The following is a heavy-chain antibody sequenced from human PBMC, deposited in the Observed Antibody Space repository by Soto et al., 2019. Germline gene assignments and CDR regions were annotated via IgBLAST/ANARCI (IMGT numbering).Heavy chain of an antibody. CDR1: GYTFTSYA. V-gene: IGHV1-3*01. J-gene: IGHJ4*02. CDR3: ARNARPGYYFDY. D-gene: IGHD6-6*01. Sequence: ASVKVSCKASGYTFTSYAMHWVRQAPGQRLEWMGWINAGNGNTKYSQKFQGRVTITRDTSASTAYMELSSLRSEDTAVYYCARNARPGYYFDYWGQGALVTVSS. CDR2: INAGNGNT.